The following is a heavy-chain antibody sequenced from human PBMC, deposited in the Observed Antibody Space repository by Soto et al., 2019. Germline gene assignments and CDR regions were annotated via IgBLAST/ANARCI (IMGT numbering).Heavy chain of an antibody. J-gene: IGHJ6*02. V-gene: IGHV5-51*01. D-gene: IGHD4-17*01. CDR1: GYSFTSYW. Sequence: PGESLKISCKGSGYSFTSYWIGWVRQMPGKGLEWMGIIYPGDSDTRYSPSFQGRFTISRDNSKNTLYLQMNSLRAEDTAVYYCARDMGDGDYDVGMDVWGQGTTVTVSS. CDR3: ARDMGDGDYDVGMDV. CDR2: IYPGDSDT.